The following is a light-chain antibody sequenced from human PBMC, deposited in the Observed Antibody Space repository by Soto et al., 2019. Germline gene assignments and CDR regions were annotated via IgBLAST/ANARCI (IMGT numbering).Light chain of an antibody. CDR3: QQYGSSGT. V-gene: IGKV3-20*01. Sequence: IGLKQSPGTLSLSTGERATLSCRASQSVSNNYLAWYQQKPGQAPRLLIYGASNRATGIPDRFSGSGSGTDFTLTISRLEPEDFAVYYCQQYGSSGTFGQGTKVDIK. J-gene: IGKJ1*01. CDR1: QSVSNNY. CDR2: GAS.